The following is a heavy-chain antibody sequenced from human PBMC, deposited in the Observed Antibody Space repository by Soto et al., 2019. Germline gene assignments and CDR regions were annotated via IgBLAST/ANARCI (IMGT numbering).Heavy chain of an antibody. Sequence: ASVKVSCKASGFRFTYYGITWVRQAPGQGLEWMGWISAHNGNTNYAQKLEGRVTMTTDTSTSTAYMELRSLRSDDTAVYYCARSYCSTSTCYSYWLDPWGQGTLVTVSS. J-gene: IGHJ5*02. D-gene: IGHD2-2*02. CDR3: ARSYCSTSTCYSYWLDP. CDR2: ISAHNGNT. CDR1: GFRFTYYG. V-gene: IGHV1-18*04.